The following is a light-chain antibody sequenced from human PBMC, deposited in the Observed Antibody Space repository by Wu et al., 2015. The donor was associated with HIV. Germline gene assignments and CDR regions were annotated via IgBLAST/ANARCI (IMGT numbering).Light chain of an antibody. CDR2: GAS. CDR3: QQYNTWSSS. Sequence: EMTQSPATLSMSPGERATLSCRASQSVNIKLAWYQQKYGQAPRLLIYGASTRATGIPDRFSGSGSGTEFTLTISSVQSEDFAVYFCQQYNTWSSSFGQGTSWRSN. J-gene: IGKJ2*01. CDR1: QSVNIK. V-gene: IGKV3-15*01.